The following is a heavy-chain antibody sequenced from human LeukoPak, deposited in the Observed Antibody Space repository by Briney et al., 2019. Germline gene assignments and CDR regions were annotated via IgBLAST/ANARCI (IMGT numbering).Heavy chain of an antibody. V-gene: IGHV3-21*01. CDR3: ARDWYDSSGYYYAHFDY. CDR1: GFTFSSYS. D-gene: IGHD3-22*01. J-gene: IGHJ4*02. CDR2: ISSSSSYI. Sequence: GGSLRLSCAASGFTFSSYSMNWVRQAPGKGLEWVSSISSSSSYIYYADSVKGRFTISRDNAKNSLYLQMNSLRAEDTAVYYCARDWYDSSGYYYAHFDYWGQGILVTVSS.